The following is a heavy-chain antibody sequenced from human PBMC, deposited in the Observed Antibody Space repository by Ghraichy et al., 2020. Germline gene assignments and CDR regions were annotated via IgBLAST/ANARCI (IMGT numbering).Heavy chain of an antibody. J-gene: IGHJ4*02. CDR3: ARCAVPAAMGGAIDY. V-gene: IGHV3-21*01. CDR1: GFTFSSYS. Sequence: GGSLRLSCAASGFTFSSYSMNWVRQAPGKGLEWVSSISSSSSYIYYADSVKGRFTISRDNAKNSLYLQMNSLRAEDTAVYYCARCAVPAAMGGAIDYWGQGTLVTVSS. CDR2: ISSSSSYI. D-gene: IGHD2-2*01.